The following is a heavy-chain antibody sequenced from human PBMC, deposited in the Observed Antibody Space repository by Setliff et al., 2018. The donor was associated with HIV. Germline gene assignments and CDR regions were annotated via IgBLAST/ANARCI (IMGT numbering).Heavy chain of an antibody. J-gene: IGHJ4*02. CDR3: GRGPHIVGASWAVIDY. CDR1: GGSVMGSVYY. Sequence: SETLSLTFSVSGGSVMGSVYYWAWIRQPPGKGLEWIGSISFSGTYLNPSLKSRVTISVDTSTRQFSLNLTSVTAADTAVYYCGRGPHIVGASWAVIDYWGQGSQVTVSS. V-gene: IGHV4-39*07. CDR2: ISFSGT. D-gene: IGHD1-26*01.